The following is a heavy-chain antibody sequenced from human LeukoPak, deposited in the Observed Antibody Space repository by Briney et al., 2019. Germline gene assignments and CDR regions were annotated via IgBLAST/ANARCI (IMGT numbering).Heavy chain of an antibody. CDR2: ISYDGSNK. J-gene: IGHJ4*02. Sequence: GGSLRLSCAASGFTFSSYGMHWVRQAPGKGLEWVAAISYDGSNKYYADSVKGRFTISRDNSKNTLYLQMNSLRAGDTAVYYCARGVATIGYYFDYWGQGTLVTVSS. CDR1: GFTFSSYG. D-gene: IGHD5-12*01. CDR3: ARGVATIGYYFDY. V-gene: IGHV3-30*03.